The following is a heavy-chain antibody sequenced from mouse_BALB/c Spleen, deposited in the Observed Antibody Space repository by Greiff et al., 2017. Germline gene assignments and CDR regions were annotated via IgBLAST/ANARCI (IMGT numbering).Heavy chain of an antibody. CDR2: IDPANGNT. CDR3: ARWLPYYYAMDY. CDR1: GFNIKDTY. J-gene: IGHJ4*01. D-gene: IGHD2-3*01. V-gene: IGHV14-3*02. Sequence: VQLQQSGAELVKPGASVKLSCTASGFNIKDTYMHWVKQRPEQGLEWIGRIDPANGNTKYDPKFQGKATISADTSSNTAYLQLSSLTSEDTAVYYCARWLPYYYAMDYWGQGTSVTVSS.